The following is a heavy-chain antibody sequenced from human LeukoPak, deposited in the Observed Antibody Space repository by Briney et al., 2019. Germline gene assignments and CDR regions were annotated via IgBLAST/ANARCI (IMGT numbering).Heavy chain of an antibody. V-gene: IGHV1-2*02. Sequence: ASVRVSCKASGYTFTDYYMHWVRQAPGQGLEWMGWINPKSGGRSYAQRFQGRVTMTRDTSISTAYMELSRLRSDDTAVYYCATGERLVPAAMWFDYWGQGTLVTGSS. D-gene: IGHD2-2*01. J-gene: IGHJ4*02. CDR3: ATGERLVPAAMWFDY. CDR1: GYTFTDYY. CDR2: INPKSGGR.